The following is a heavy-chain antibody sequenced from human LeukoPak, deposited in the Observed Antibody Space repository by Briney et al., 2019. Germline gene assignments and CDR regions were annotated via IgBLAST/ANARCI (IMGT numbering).Heavy chain of an antibody. CDR3: ARVSSRGSGSYFY. D-gene: IGHD3-10*01. CDR1: GGSFSGYY. J-gene: IGHJ4*02. CDR2: INHSGST. V-gene: IGHV4-34*01. Sequence: PSETLSLTCAVYGGSFSGYYWSWIRQPPGKGLEWIGEINHSGSTNYNPSLKSRVTIPVDTSKNQFSLKLSSVTAADTAVYYCARVSSRGSGSYFYWGQGTLVTVSS.